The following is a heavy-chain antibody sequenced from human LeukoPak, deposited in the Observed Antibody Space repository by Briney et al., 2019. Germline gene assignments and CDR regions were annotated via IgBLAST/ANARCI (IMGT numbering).Heavy chain of an antibody. J-gene: IGHJ5*02. CDR3: ALHYDILTGYQRDWFYP. V-gene: IGHV2-70*04. CDR1: GFSPSTSGMR. D-gene: IGHD3-9*01. CDR2: IDWDDDK. Sequence: SGPALVKPTQTLTLTCTFSGFSPSTSGMRASWIRQPPGKALEWLARIDWDDDKFYSTSLKTRLTISKDTSKNQVVLTMTNMEHVDTATHYCALHYDILTGYQRDWFYPGGQENLLTVSS.